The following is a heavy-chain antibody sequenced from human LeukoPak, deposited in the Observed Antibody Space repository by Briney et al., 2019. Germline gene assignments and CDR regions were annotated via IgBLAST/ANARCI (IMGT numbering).Heavy chain of an antibody. CDR2: IRYDGSNK. J-gene: IGHJ4*02. D-gene: IGHD2-2*01. V-gene: IGHV3-30*02. CDR3: VRDPDALDF. CDR1: GFTFSSSG. Sequence: PGGSLRLSCAASGFTFSSSGVHWVRQAPGKGLEWVPFIRYDGSNKYYADSVKGRFTISRDDVTNSLYLQMDSLRVEDTAVYYCVRDPDALDFWGRGTQVIVSS.